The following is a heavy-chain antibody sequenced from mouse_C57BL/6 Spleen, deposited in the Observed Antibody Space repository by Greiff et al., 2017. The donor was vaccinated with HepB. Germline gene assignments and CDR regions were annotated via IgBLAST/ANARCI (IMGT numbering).Heavy chain of an antibody. CDR2: IYPGDGDT. CDR3: ARGYDGYSLFAY. D-gene: IGHD2-3*01. V-gene: IGHV1-82*01. Sequence: VQLQQSGPELVKPGASVKISCKASGYAFSSSWMNWVKQRPGKGLEWIGRIYPGDGDTNYNGKFKGKATLTADKSSSTAYMQLSSLTSEDSAVYFCARGYDGYSLFAYWGQGTLVTVSA. J-gene: IGHJ3*01. CDR1: GYAFSSSW.